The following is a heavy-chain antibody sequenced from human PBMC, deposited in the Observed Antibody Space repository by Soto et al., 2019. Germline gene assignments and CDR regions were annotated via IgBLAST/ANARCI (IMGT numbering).Heavy chain of an antibody. J-gene: IGHJ5*02. Sequence: SETLSLTCTVSGGSISSYYWSWIRQPPGKGLEWIGYIYYSGSTNYNPSLKSRVTISVDTSKNQFSLKLSSVTAADTAVYYCARQTLTYYDFWSGYSLPDWFDPWGQGTLVTV. V-gene: IGHV4-59*08. D-gene: IGHD3-3*01. CDR1: GGSISSYY. CDR3: ARQTLTYYDFWSGYSLPDWFDP. CDR2: IYYSGST.